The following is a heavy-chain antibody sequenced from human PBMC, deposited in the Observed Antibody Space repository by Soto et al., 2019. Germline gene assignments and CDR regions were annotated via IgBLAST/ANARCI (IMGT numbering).Heavy chain of an antibody. D-gene: IGHD1-26*01. J-gene: IGHJ3*02. Sequence: KVSCKASGGTFSSYAISWVRQAPGQGLEWMGGIIPISGSANYAQKFQDRATITADESTTTTYMELSSLRSEDAAVYYCASRERVDAFDIWGQGTMVTVSS. CDR1: GGTFSSYA. V-gene: IGHV1-69*01. CDR3: ASRERVDAFDI. CDR2: IIPISGSA.